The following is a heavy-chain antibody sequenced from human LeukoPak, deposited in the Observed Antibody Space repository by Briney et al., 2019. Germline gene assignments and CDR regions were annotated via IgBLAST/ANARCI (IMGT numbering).Heavy chain of an antibody. J-gene: IGHJ4*02. D-gene: IGHD5-18*01. Sequence: SETLSLTCTVSGGSISSYYWSWIRQPPGKGLEWIGYIYYGGSTNYNPSLKSRVTISVDTSKNQFSLKLSSVTAADTAVYYCAKHGGYSYGYGFDYWGQGTLVTVSS. CDR1: GGSISSYY. CDR3: AKHGGYSYGYGFDY. CDR2: IYYGGST. V-gene: IGHV4-59*01.